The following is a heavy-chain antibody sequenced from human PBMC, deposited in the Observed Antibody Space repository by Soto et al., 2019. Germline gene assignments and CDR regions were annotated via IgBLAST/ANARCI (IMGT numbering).Heavy chain of an antibody. V-gene: IGHV3-20*01. CDR1: GFTFDNFG. Sequence: GGSLRLSCAASGFTFDNFGMSWVLQVPGKGLEWVSAINWNSVSTTYADSVKGRFTISRDNAKNSLYLQMNSLRAEDTALYHCARGGYCSGGSCFDYWGHGTLVTVSS. CDR3: ARGGYCSGGSCFDY. CDR2: INWNSVST. J-gene: IGHJ4*01. D-gene: IGHD2-15*01.